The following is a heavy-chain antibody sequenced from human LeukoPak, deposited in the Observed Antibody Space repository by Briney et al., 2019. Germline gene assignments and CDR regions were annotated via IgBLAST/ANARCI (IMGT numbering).Heavy chain of an antibody. V-gene: IGHV4-30-2*01. CDR2: IYHSGSA. CDR3: AREGLIYYDSSGYFEY. D-gene: IGHD3-22*01. CDR1: GGSLSSGGYS. Sequence: PSQTLSLTCAVSGGSLSSGGYSWSWIRQPPGKGLEWIGYIYHSGSAYYGPSLKSRVTISIDRSKNQFSLKLSSVTAADTAVYYCAREGLIYYDSSGYFEYWGQGTLVTVSS. J-gene: IGHJ4*02.